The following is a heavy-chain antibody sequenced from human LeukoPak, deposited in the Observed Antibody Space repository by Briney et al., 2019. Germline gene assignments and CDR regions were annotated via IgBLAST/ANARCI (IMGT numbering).Heavy chain of an antibody. J-gene: IGHJ6*02. Sequence: ASVTVSCKASGYTFTGYYMHWVRQAPGQGLEWMGWINPNSGGTNYAQKFQGRVTMTRDTSISTAYMELSRLRSDDTAVYYCARDIVGAYGMVVWGQGTTVTVSS. CDR2: INPNSGGT. CDR3: ARDIVGAYGMVV. D-gene: IGHD1-26*01. V-gene: IGHV1-2*02. CDR1: GYTFTGYY.